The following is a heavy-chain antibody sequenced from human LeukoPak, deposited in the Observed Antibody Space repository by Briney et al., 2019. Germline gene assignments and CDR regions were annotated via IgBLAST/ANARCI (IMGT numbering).Heavy chain of an antibody. Sequence: GGSLRLSCAASGFAFSSYAMHWVRQAPGKGLEYVSAISSNGGSTYYANSVKGRFTISRDNSKNTLYLQMNSLRAEDTAVYYCARTRDGYNFFSPYYFDYWGQGTLVTVSS. CDR2: ISSNGGST. D-gene: IGHD5-24*01. J-gene: IGHJ4*02. CDR3: ARTRDGYNFFSPYYFDY. V-gene: IGHV3-64*01. CDR1: GFAFSSYA.